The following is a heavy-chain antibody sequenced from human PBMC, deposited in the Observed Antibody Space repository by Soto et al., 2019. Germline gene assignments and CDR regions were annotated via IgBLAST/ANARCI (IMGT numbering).Heavy chain of an antibody. D-gene: IGHD3-10*01. J-gene: IGHJ6*02. V-gene: IGHV3-74*01. CDR3: ARSVGSVWFGETGMDV. Sequence: EVQLVESGGGLVQPGGSLRLSCAASGFTFSSYWMHWVRQAPGKGLVWVSRINSDGSSTSYADSVKGRFTISRDNAKNTLYMQMNSMRAEDTAVYYCARSVGSVWFGETGMDVWGQGTTVTVCS. CDR1: GFTFSSYW. CDR2: INSDGSST.